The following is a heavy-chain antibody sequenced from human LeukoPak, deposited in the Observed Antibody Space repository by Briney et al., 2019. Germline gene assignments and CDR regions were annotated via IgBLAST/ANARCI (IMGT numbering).Heavy chain of an antibody. CDR2: TSGSGGST. Sequence: GGSLRLPCAASGFTFSSYAMSWVRQAPGKGLEWVSGTSGSGGSTYYAGSVKGRFTISRDNSKNTLYLQMNSLRVEDTAVYYCAKNGGSQCYSHLDSWGQGTLVTVSS. D-gene: IGHD2-15*01. J-gene: IGHJ4*02. V-gene: IGHV3-23*01. CDR3: AKNGGSQCYSHLDS. CDR1: GFTFSSYA.